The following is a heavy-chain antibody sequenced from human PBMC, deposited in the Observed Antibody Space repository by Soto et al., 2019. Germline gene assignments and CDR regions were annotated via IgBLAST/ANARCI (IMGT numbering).Heavy chain of an antibody. D-gene: IGHD3-3*01. CDR3: ARGFYLGVVRWFDP. J-gene: IGHJ5*02. V-gene: IGHV4-34*01. CDR2: INHSGST. Sequence: SETLSLTCAVYGGSFSGYYWSWIRQPPGKGLEWIGEINHSGSTNYNPSLKSRVTISVDTSKNQFSLKLSSVTAADTAVYYCARGFYLGVVRWFDPWGQGTLVTVSS. CDR1: GGSFSGYY.